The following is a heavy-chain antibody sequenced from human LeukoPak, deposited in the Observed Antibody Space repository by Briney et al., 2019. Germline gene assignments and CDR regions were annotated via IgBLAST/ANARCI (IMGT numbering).Heavy chain of an antibody. V-gene: IGHV3-23*01. Sequence: GSLRLSCAASGFTFSSYYMSWVRQAPGKGLEWVSTISGSGGDTYYAGSVKGRFTISRDNSKNTLYLQMNSLRAEDAAVYYCANYCSGSSCYSGLGYRGQGALVTVSS. CDR2: ISGSGGDT. J-gene: IGHJ4*02. CDR3: ANYCSGSSCYSGLGY. CDR1: GFTFSSYY. D-gene: IGHD2-15*01.